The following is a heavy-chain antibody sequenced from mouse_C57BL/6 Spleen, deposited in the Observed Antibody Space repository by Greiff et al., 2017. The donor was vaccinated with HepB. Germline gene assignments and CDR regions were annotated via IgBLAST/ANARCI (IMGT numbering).Heavy chain of an antibody. CDR2: ISRGSSTT. CDR3: ASDSTSWFAY. Sequence: EVMLVESGGGLVKPGGSLKLSCAASGFTFSDYGMHWVRQAPEKGLEWVAYISRGSSTTYYADTVKGRFTISIDNANNTVFLQMTSLRSEDTAMYYCASDSTSWFAYWGQGTLVTVSA. CDR1: GFTFSDYG. V-gene: IGHV5-17*01. J-gene: IGHJ3*01.